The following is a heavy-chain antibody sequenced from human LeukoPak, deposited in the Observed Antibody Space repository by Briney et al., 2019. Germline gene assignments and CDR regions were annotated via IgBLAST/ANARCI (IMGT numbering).Heavy chain of an antibody. D-gene: IGHD6-19*01. CDR1: GFTFSSHW. CDR2: IKPEGSEK. V-gene: IGHV3-7*01. Sequence: GALRPSCAASGFTFSSHWMSWDRPAPGKGLEGGASIKPEGSEKYSGDSVKGRFTISRDSAKSSLYLQMNTLRAEDTAVYYCARDRGSSGWYEFDYWGQGTLVTVSS. J-gene: IGHJ4*02. CDR3: ARDRGSSGWYEFDY.